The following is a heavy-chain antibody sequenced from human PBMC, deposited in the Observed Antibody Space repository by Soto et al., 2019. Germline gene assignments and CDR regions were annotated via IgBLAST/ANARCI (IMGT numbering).Heavy chain of an antibody. J-gene: IGHJ6*03. CDR1: GFTFSSYW. CDR2: INSDGSST. CDR3: ARDPGGYDILTGKHYYYYYMDV. D-gene: IGHD3-9*01. V-gene: IGHV3-74*01. Sequence: PGGSLRLSCAASGFTFSSYWMHWVRQAPGKGLVWVSRINSDGSSTSYADSVKGRFTISRDNAKNTLYLQMNSLRAEDTAVYYCARDPGGYDILTGKHYYYYYMDVWGKGTTVTVSS.